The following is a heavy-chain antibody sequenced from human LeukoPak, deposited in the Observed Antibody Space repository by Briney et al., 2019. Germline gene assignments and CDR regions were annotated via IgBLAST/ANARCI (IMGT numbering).Heavy chain of an antibody. D-gene: IGHD1-26*01. CDR1: GFTFSNYA. CDR3: AKGIKSELPFDH. CDR2: ISISGGST. Sequence: GGSLRLSCAASGFTFSNYAMSWVRQAPGKGLEWVSAISISGGSTYYADSVKGRFTISRDSSKNTLSLQMNTLRAEDTAVYYCAKGIKSELPFDHWGQGTLVTVSS. J-gene: IGHJ4*02. V-gene: IGHV3-23*01.